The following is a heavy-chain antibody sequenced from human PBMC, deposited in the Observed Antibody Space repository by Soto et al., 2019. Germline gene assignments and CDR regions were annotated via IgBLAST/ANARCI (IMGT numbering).Heavy chain of an antibody. J-gene: IGHJ6*02. CDR1: GGSVNSGAYS. CDR2: IYYTGST. V-gene: IGHV4-61*08. D-gene: IGHD3-16*01. CDR3: ARARLTFAYGLDV. Sequence: QVQLQESGPGLVKPSEHLSLTCTVSGGSVNSGAYSWTWIRQPPGEGLEWIGSIYYTGSTNYNPSLKSRVTVSLDTSKNQFSLNLKSVTGADTAVYYCARARLTFAYGLDVWGQGTTVSVPS.